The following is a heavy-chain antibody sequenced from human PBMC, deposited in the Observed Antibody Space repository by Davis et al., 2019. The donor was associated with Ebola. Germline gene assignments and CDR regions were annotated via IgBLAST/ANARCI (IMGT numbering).Heavy chain of an antibody. J-gene: IGHJ4*02. CDR3: ARLDGDYDY. V-gene: IGHV4-39*01. Sequence: PSETLSLTCTVSGGSISSSSYYWGWIRQPPGKGREWIGCIYYSGSTYYNPSLKSRVTISVDTSKNQFSLKLSSVTAADTAVYYCARLDGDYDYWGQGTLVTVSS. CDR2: IYYSGST. D-gene: IGHD4-17*01. CDR1: GGSISSSSYY.